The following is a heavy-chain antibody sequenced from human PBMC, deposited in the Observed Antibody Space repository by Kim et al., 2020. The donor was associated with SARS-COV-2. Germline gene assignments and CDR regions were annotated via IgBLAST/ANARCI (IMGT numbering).Heavy chain of an antibody. V-gene: IGHV1-18*01. J-gene: IGHJ6*02. D-gene: IGHD3-9*01. CDR2: ISAYNGNT. CDR1: GYTFTSYG. CDR3: ARGSFYYDILTGYRGDYYYYGMDV. Sequence: ASVKVSCKASGYTFTSYGISWVRQAPGQGLEWMGWISAYNGNTNYAQKLQGRVTMTTDTSTSTAYMELRSLRSDDTAVYYCARGSFYYDILTGYRGDYYYYGMDVWGQGTTVTVSS.